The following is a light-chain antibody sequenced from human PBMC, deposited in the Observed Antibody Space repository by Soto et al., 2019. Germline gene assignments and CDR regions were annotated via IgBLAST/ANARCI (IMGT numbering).Light chain of an antibody. CDR3: QQYNSS. Sequence: DLQMTQSPSTLAASLGERVNITCRASQSISKWLAWYQQKPGKAPKLMIYKASSLESGVPSRFSGSGSGTEFTLTISRLQPDDFATYYCQQYNSSFGQGTKVDIK. CDR2: KAS. J-gene: IGKJ2*01. CDR1: QSISKW. V-gene: IGKV1-5*03.